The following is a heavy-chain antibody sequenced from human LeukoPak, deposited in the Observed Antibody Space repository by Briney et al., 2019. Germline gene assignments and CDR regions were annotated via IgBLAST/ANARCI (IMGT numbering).Heavy chain of an antibody. CDR3: AREGVGATTGE. CDR1: GFTFSTYA. Sequence: GGSLRLSCAASGFTFSTYAMTWVRQAPGEGLKWVGGINKRGDNTYYTDSVKGRFTISRDNSRNTLYLQMRSLRAEDTAVYYCAREGVGATTGEWGQGTLVTVSS. V-gene: IGHV3-23*01. J-gene: IGHJ4*02. CDR2: INKRGDNT. D-gene: IGHD1-26*01.